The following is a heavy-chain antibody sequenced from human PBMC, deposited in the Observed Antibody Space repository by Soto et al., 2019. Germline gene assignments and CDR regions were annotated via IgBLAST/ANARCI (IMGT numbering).Heavy chain of an antibody. J-gene: IGHJ4*02. D-gene: IGHD6-13*01. Sequence: QVQLVQSGAEVKKPGSSVKVSCKASGGTFSSYAISWVRQAPGQGLEWMGGIIPIFGTANYAQKFQGRVTITADESTSTAYMELSSLRSEDTGVYYCARERVPGQLVRGYFDYWGQGTLVTVSS. CDR1: GGTFSSYA. CDR2: IIPIFGTA. V-gene: IGHV1-69*01. CDR3: ARERVPGQLVRGYFDY.